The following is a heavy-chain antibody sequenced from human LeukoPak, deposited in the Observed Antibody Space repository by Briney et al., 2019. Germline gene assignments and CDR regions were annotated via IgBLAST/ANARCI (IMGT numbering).Heavy chain of an antibody. Sequence: GGILRLSCAASGFTFSSYGMSWVRQAPGKGLEWVSAISGSGGSTYYADSVKGRFTISRDNSKNTLYLQMNSLRAEDTAVYYCAKYPIYYYGSGSLDYWGQGTLVTVSS. CDR1: GFTFSSYG. D-gene: IGHD3-10*01. CDR3: AKYPIYYYGSGSLDY. J-gene: IGHJ4*02. CDR2: ISGSGGST. V-gene: IGHV3-23*01.